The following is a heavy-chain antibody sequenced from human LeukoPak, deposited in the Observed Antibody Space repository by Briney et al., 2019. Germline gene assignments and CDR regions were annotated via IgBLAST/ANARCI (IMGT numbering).Heavy chain of an antibody. CDR2: IYYTGST. CDR1: GGSINSYY. Sequence: MSSETLSPTCSVSGGSINSYYWSWYRQPPGKELEWIGYIYYTGSTNYNPSLKGRVTISVDTSKNQFSLKLSSVTAADTAVYYCARRESSGYYSPWGQGTLVTVSS. D-gene: IGHD3-22*01. CDR3: ARRESSGYYSP. J-gene: IGHJ4*02. V-gene: IGHV4-59*01.